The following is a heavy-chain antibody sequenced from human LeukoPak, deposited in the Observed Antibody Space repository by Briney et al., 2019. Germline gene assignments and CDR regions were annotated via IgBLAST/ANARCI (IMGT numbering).Heavy chain of an antibody. CDR3: ARAGGGSYFDY. CDR2: VSYDGSDE. J-gene: IGHJ4*02. CDR1: GFTFSTYA. D-gene: IGHD1-26*01. V-gene: IGHV3-30*04. Sequence: GSLRLSCAASGFTFSTYAFHWVRQAPGKGLEWVAAVSYDGSDEHYADSVKGRFTISRDSFKNTLYLQMDSLRDEDTAVYYCARAGGGSYFDYWGQGTLVTVSS.